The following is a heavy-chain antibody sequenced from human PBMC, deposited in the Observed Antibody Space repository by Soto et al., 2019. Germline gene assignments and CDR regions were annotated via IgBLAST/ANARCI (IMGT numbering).Heavy chain of an antibody. CDR1: GFTFSSFE. CDR2: ISNSGRII. CDR3: ASEWGTSIAAAFDY. D-gene: IGHD6-6*01. Sequence: EVQLVESGGGLVQPGGSLKLSCAASGFTFSSFEMNWVRQAPGKGLEWVSYISNSGRIIYYADSVKGRFTISRDDAKNSLYLQMNSLRAEDTAGYYCASEWGTSIAAAFDYWGQGTLVTVSS. J-gene: IGHJ4*02. V-gene: IGHV3-48*03.